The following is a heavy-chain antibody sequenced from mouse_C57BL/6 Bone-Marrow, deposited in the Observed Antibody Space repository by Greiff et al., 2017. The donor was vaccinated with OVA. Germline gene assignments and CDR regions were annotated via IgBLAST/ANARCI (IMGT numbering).Heavy chain of an antibody. D-gene: IGHD2-3*01. J-gene: IGHJ3*01. Sequence: VKVVESGPGLVQPSQSLSITCTVSGFSLTSYGVHWVRQSPGKGLEWLGVIWRGGSTDYNAAFMSRLSITKDNSKSQVFFKMNSLQADDTAIYYCAKNRIYDGYPWFAYWGQGTLVTVSA. CDR1: GFSLTSYG. CDR2: IWRGGST. CDR3: AKNRIYDGYPWFAY. V-gene: IGHV2-5*01.